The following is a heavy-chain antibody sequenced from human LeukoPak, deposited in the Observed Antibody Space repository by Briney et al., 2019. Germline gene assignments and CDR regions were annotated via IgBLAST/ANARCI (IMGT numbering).Heavy chain of an antibody. CDR2: IFHTGST. J-gene: IGHJ4*03. D-gene: IGHD6-19*01. Sequence: SETLSLTCAVYGGSFSGYYWGWIRQPPGKGPEWIASIFHTGSTYYNPSLKSRVTISVDTSNNQFSLRLNSVTAADTALYYCARETEKQWQYWGQGTVVTVSS. V-gene: IGHV4-38-2*02. CDR1: GGSFSGYY. CDR3: ARETEKQWQY.